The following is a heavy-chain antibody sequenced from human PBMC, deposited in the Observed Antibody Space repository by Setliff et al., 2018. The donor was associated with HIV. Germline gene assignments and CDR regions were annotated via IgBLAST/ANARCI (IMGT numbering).Heavy chain of an antibody. Sequence: ASVKVSCKASGYTFTNFGISWVRQAPGQGLEWMGWISVYNGKIDYAQKFQGRVTMTTETSTSTDHMELRSLRSDDTAVYYCARDYGSSPYAVFDSWGQGTLVTVSS. CDR2: ISVYNGKI. CDR3: ARDYGSSPYAVFDS. D-gene: IGHD6-13*01. V-gene: IGHV1-18*01. CDR1: GYTFTNFG. J-gene: IGHJ4*02.